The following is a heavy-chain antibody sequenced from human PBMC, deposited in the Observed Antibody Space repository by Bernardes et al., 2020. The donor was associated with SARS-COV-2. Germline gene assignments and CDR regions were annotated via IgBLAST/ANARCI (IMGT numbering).Heavy chain of an antibody. CDR2: IKSRADGGTS. V-gene: IGHV3-15*01. J-gene: IGHJ4*02. CDR1: GVMFPHSW. CDR3: TTDPF. Sequence: GSVTRSGDVSGVMFPHSWMHWVLNAPGKGLEWVVRIKSRADGGTSDYSARVRGRFTIPRDDSKDTLYLQMNSLTTEDTAVYYCTTDPFWGQGTLVTVSS.